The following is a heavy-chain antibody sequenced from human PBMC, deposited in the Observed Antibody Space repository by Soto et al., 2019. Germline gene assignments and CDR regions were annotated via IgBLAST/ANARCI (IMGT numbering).Heavy chain of an antibody. J-gene: IGHJ6*02. CDR2: INPNGGST. V-gene: IGHV1-46*01. Sequence: ASVKVSCKASGYTFTTYHIHWVRQAPGQGLEWMGIINPNGGSTNYVQKFQGRVTMTSDTSTSTVYMELSSLRSEDTAVYYCAREGPYYYDSSGSLDVWGQGTTVPVSS. D-gene: IGHD3-22*01. CDR3: AREGPYYYDSSGSLDV. CDR1: GYTFTTYH.